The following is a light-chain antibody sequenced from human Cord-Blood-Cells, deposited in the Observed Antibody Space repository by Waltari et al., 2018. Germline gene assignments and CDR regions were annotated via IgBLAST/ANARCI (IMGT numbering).Light chain of an antibody. CDR2: NDS. V-gene: IGLV3-25*03. Sequence: SYELTQPPSVSVSPGQTARITCSGDALPKQYAYWYQQKPGQAPVLVIYNDSERPSGIPERFTGSSSGTTGTLTISGGQAEDEADYYCQSADSSGTYYVVGTGNKVTVL. CDR1: ALPKQY. J-gene: IGLJ1*01. CDR3: QSADSSGTYYV.